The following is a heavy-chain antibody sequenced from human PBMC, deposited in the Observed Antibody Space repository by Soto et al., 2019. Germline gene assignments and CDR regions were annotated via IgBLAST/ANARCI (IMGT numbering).Heavy chain of an antibody. CDR2: ISAYNGNT. Sequence: GASVKVSCKASGYTFTSYGTSWLRQAPGQGLEWMGWISAYNGNTNYAQKLQGRVTMTTDTSTSTAYMELRSLRSDDTAVYYCARWTYYYDSSGRTNYYYYGMDVWGQGTTVTVSS. CDR3: ARWTYYYDSSGRTNYYYYGMDV. J-gene: IGHJ6*02. CDR1: GYTFTSYG. V-gene: IGHV1-18*04. D-gene: IGHD3-22*01.